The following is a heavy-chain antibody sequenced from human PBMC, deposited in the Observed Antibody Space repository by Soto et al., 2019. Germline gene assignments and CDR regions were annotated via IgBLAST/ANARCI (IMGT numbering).Heavy chain of an antibody. CDR1: GFIFSSYG. D-gene: IGHD4-17*01. CDR3: ARDDDYEANAIDL. Sequence: QVQLVESGGGVVQPGRSLRLSCAASGFIFSSYGMHWVRQAPGKGLEWVAFIWYDGRDKYYADSVKGRFTISRDNSKNTLYLQMDSLRVEDTAVYYCARDDDYEANAIDLWGQGTLVTVSS. CDR2: IWYDGRDK. V-gene: IGHV3-33*01. J-gene: IGHJ5*02.